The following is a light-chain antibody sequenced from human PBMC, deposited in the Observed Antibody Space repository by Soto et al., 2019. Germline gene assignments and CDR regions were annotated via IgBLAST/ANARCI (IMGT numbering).Light chain of an antibody. J-gene: IGLJ2*01. CDR3: SSYTSSTTLSVV. CDR1: SSDVGGYNY. Sequence: QSALTQPASVSGSPGQSSTISCTGTSSDVGGYNYVSWYQQHPGKAPKLMIYGVTNRPSGVSNRYSGTKSGNTASLTISGLQAEDEADYYCSSYTSSTTLSVVFGGGTKVTVL. CDR2: GVT. V-gene: IGLV2-14*01.